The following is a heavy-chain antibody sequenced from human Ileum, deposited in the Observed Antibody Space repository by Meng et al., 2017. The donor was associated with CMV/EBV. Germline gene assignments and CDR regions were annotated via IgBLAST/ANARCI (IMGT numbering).Heavy chain of an antibody. J-gene: IGHJ6*02. V-gene: IGHV3-66*02. Sequence: GGSLRLSCAASGFSVSSNYVSWVRQAPGKGLEWVSVIYPAGSTSYAYSVEGRFTVSRDNSKNTVFLQMSSLRADDTAVYYCARHIAISGVVILPYFYYGIDVWGQGTTVTVSS. CDR1: GFSVSSNY. CDR3: ARHIAISGVVILPYFYYGIDV. D-gene: IGHD3-3*01. CDR2: IYPAGST.